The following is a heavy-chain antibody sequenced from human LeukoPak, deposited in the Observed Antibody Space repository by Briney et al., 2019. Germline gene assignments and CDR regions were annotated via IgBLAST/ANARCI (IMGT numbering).Heavy chain of an antibody. D-gene: IGHD1-26*01. J-gene: IGHJ5*02. V-gene: IGHV1-18*01. Sequence: ASVKVSCKASGYTFTSYGISWVRQAPGQGLEWMGWISAYNGNTNYAQKLQGRVTMTTDTSTSTAYMELRSLRSDDTAVYYCARVPKWELLSAFDPWGQGTLVTVSS. CDR3: ARVPKWELLSAFDP. CDR2: ISAYNGNT. CDR1: GYTFTSYG.